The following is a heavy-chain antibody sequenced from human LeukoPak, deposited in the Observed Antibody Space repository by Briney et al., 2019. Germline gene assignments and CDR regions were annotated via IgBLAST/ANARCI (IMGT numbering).Heavy chain of an antibody. D-gene: IGHD6-19*01. Sequence: SETLSLTCTVSGGSISSYYWSWIRQPAGKGLEWIGRIYTSGSTNYNPSLKSRVNMSVDTSKNQFSLKLSSVTAADTAVYYCARGGRSGPRTGFDPWGQGTLVTVSS. CDR3: ARGGRSGPRTGFDP. CDR1: GGSISSYY. V-gene: IGHV4-4*07. J-gene: IGHJ5*02. CDR2: IYTSGST.